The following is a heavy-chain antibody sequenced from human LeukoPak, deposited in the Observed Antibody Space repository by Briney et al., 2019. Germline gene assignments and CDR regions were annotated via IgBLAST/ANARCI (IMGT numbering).Heavy chain of an antibody. CDR2: INPNSGGT. Sequence: ASVKVSCKASGYTFTGYYMHWVRQAPGQGLEWMGWINPNSGGTNYAQKLQGRVTMATDTSTSTAYMELRSLRSDDTAVYYCARGSYYDSSGYYYAGGPYYYYGMDVWGQGTTVTVSS. V-gene: IGHV1-2*02. CDR3: ARGSYYDSSGYYYAGGPYYYYGMDV. D-gene: IGHD3-22*01. CDR1: GYTFTGYY. J-gene: IGHJ6*02.